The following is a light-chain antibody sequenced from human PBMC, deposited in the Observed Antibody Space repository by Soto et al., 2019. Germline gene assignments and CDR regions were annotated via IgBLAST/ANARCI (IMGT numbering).Light chain of an antibody. CDR2: DAS. Sequence: DIQMTQSPSALSASVGDRVTITCRASQSISSWLAWYQQKPGKAPKLLIYDASNLETGVPSRFSGSGSGTDFTFTISSLQPEDIETYDGQHCDSLPLTFGQGTRLEIK. CDR3: QHCDSLPLT. CDR1: QSISSW. J-gene: IGKJ5*01. V-gene: IGKV1-33*01.